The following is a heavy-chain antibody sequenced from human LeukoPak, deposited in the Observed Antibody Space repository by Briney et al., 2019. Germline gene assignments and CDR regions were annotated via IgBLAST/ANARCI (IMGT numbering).Heavy chain of an antibody. V-gene: IGHV3-23*01. CDR1: GFPLSSYE. CDR3: EKGGPTGDLRSPGRDF. J-gene: IGHJ4*02. Sequence: PGGSLRLSCVVSGFPLSSYEMSWVRQAPGKGLEWVSLVTKTGSTTYYADSVKGRFTISRDNSKNTLYLQMNGLRADDTAVYHCEKGGPTGDLRSPGRDFWGQGTLVTVSS. CDR2: VTKTGSTT. D-gene: IGHD7-27*01.